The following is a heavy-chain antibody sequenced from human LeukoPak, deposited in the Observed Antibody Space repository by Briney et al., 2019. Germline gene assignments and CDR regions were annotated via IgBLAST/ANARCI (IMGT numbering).Heavy chain of an antibody. CDR2: ISSSSSYI. V-gene: IGHV3-21*01. Sequence: GGSLRLSCAASGFTFSSYSMNWVRQAPGKGLEWVSSISSSSSYIYYADSVKGRFTISRDNAKNSLYLQMNSLRAEDTAVYYCARDDYGDYVGWFDPWGQGTLVTVSS. CDR3: ARDDYGDYVGWFDP. CDR1: GFTFSSYS. D-gene: IGHD4-17*01. J-gene: IGHJ5*02.